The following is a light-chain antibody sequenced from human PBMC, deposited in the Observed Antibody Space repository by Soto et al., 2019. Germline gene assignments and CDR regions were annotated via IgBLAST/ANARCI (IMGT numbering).Light chain of an antibody. CDR2: HTS. CDR3: QQYESSPRT. CDR1: QRVGGS. J-gene: IGKJ1*01. Sequence: ENALTQSPGTLSLSPGERATLSCRASQRVGGSLAWYRHRPGQAPRLLVYHTSNRATGIPDRFSASGSGTDFTLTISRLEPEDFAVYYCQQYESSPRTFGQGTKVDIK. V-gene: IGKV3-20*01.